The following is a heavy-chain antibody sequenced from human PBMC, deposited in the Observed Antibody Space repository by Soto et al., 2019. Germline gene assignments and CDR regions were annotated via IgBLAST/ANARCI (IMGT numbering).Heavy chain of an antibody. D-gene: IGHD6-19*01. CDR2: INAGNGNT. V-gene: IGHV1-3*01. Sequence: QVQLVQSGAEVKKPGASVKVSCKTSGYTFTSYAMHWVRQAPGQRLEWMGWINAGNGNTKYSQKFQGRVTITIDTSASTAYMELSSLGSEDTAIYYCARDLGGWPDYWGQGTLVTVSS. CDR3: ARDLGGWPDY. J-gene: IGHJ4*02. CDR1: GYTFTSYA.